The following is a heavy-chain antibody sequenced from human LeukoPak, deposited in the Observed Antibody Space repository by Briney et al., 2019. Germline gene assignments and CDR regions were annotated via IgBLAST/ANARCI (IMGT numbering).Heavy chain of an antibody. CDR1: GYTFTGYY. CDR2: INPNSGGT. V-gene: IGHV1-2*02. J-gene: IGHJ1*01. CDR3: ARVPRGSSWYSYSGAEYFQH. Sequence: GASVKVSCKASGYTFTGYYMHWVRQAPGQGLEWMGWINPNSGGTNYAQKFQGRVTMTRDTSISTAYMELSRLRSDDTAVYYCARVPRGSSWYSYSGAEYFQHWGQGTLVTVSS. D-gene: IGHD6-13*01.